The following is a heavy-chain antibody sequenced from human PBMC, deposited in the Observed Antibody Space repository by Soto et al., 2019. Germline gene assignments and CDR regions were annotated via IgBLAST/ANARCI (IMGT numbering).Heavy chain of an antibody. Sequence: ASVKVSGKASGYTFTSYGISWVRQAPGQGLEWMGWISAYNGNTNYAQKLQGRVTMTTDTSTSTAYMELRSLRSDDTAVYYCARDQGGSSSWYGYYYYYGMDVWGQGTTVTVSS. CDR1: GYTFTSYG. CDR3: ARDQGGSSSWYGYYYYYGMDV. D-gene: IGHD6-13*01. V-gene: IGHV1-18*01. CDR2: ISAYNGNT. J-gene: IGHJ6*02.